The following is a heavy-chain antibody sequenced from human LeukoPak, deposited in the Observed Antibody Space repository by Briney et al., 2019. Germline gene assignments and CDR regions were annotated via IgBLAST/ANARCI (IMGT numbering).Heavy chain of an antibody. CDR1: GFSFSTQR. CDR3: ARDLDVVMVYGIPSPYGMDV. CDR2: INIDERIT. J-gene: IGHJ6*02. Sequence: GGSLRLSCAASGFSFSTQRMHWVRRAPGKGLVWVSYINIDERITGYADSVKGRFTISRDNAKNTLYLQMNSLRAEDTAVYYCARDLDVVMVYGIPSPYGMDVWGQGTTVAVSS. D-gene: IGHD2-8*01. V-gene: IGHV3-74*01.